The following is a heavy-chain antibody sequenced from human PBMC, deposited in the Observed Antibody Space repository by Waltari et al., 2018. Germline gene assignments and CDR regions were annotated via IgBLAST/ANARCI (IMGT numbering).Heavy chain of an antibody. V-gene: IGHV4-4*08. J-gene: IGHJ5*02. CDR3: ARDRHHSYGNSLDP. Sequence: QVQLQESGPGLVKPSETLSLTCTVSGGPISTYHWHWIRQPPGKGVELVGDVYNGGSTRYNPSLQGRGTISLDTSKNQVSLNLSAMTAADTAVYYCARDRHHSYGNSLDPWGQGTLVTVSS. D-gene: IGHD5-18*01. CDR1: GGPISTYH. CDR2: VYNGGST.